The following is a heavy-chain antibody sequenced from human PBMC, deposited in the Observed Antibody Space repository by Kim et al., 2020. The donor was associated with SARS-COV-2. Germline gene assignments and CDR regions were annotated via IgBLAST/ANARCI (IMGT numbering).Heavy chain of an antibody. J-gene: IGHJ5*02. CDR1: GGSISSYY. D-gene: IGHD3-10*01. V-gene: IGHV4-59*01. CDR3: ARGSGRLFPFDP. CDR2: IYYSGST. Sequence: SETLSLTCTVSGGSISSYYWSWIRQPPGKGLEWIGYIYYSGSTNYNPSLKSRVTISVDTSKNQFSLKLSSVTAADTAVYYCARGSGRLFPFDPWGQGTLVTVSS.